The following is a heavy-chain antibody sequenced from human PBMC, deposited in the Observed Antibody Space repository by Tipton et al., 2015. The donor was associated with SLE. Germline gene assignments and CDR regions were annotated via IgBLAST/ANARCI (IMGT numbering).Heavy chain of an antibody. CDR2: ISDAGGST. CDR1: GFTFSNYN. Sequence: SLRLSCTASGFTFSNYNMNWVRQAPGKGLEWVATISDAGGSTYYADSVKGRFTISRDNTNNAVFLQMNSLRPEDTAVYYCARETGGAFDIWGQGTMVTVSS. J-gene: IGHJ3*02. V-gene: IGHV3-23*01. CDR3: ARETGGAFDI. D-gene: IGHD1-26*01.